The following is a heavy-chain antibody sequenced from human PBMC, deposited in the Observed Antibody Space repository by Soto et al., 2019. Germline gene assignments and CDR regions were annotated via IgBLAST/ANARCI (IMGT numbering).Heavy chain of an antibody. D-gene: IGHD5-18*01. J-gene: IGHJ3*02. CDR3: VKGGYIYAYSAFDI. CDR2: ISFDGSTK. V-gene: IGHV3-30*18. Sequence: GGSLRLSCAASGFRDGFPFSDYDMHWVRQAPGKGLEWVALISFDGSTKNYVDSVEGRFTISRDNSRDTLYLQMSSLRSEDTAVYYCVKGGYIYAYSAFDIWGHGTMVTVSS. CDR1: GFRDGFPFSDYD.